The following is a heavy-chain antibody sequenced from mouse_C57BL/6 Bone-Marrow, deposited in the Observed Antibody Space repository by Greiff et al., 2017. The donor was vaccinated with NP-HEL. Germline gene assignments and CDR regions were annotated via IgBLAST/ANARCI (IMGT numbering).Heavy chain of an antibody. D-gene: IGHD1-1*01. CDR3: ARRDLFITTVVAHFDY. J-gene: IGHJ2*01. Sequence: EVQGVESGGDLVKPGGSLKLSCAASGFTFSSYGMSWVRQTPDKRLEWVATISSGGSYTYYPDSVKGRFTISRDNAKNTLYLQMSSLKSEDTAMYYCARRDLFITTVVAHFDYWGQGTTLTVSS. CDR2: ISSGGSYT. V-gene: IGHV5-6*01. CDR1: GFTFSSYG.